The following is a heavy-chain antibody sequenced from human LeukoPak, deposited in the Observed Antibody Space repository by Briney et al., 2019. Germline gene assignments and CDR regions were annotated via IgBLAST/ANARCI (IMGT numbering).Heavy chain of an antibody. D-gene: IGHD3-10*01. Sequence: GRSLRLSCAASGFTFSSYGMHWVRQAPGKGLEWVAVIWYDGSNKYDADSVKGRFTISRDNSKNTLYLQMNSLRAEDTAVYYCARDVVRGVIYYYYGMDVWGKGTTVTVSS. J-gene: IGHJ6*04. CDR3: ARDVVRGVIYYYYGMDV. V-gene: IGHV3-33*01. CDR2: IWYDGSNK. CDR1: GFTFSSYG.